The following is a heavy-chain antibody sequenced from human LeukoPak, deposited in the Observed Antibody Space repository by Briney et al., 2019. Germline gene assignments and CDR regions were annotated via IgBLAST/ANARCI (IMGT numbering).Heavy chain of an antibody. J-gene: IGHJ4*02. CDR1: GGSLSSYY. Sequence: CTVSGGSLSSYYWSWIRQPPGKGLEWMGMINPGSGSTSYPRKFQGRVTMTRDMSSTTVYMELISLRSEDTAVYYCTRQSDLGSSGAYWGQGTPVTVSS. CDR2: INPGSGST. D-gene: IGHD3-10*01. V-gene: IGHV1-46*01. CDR3: TRQSDLGSSGAY.